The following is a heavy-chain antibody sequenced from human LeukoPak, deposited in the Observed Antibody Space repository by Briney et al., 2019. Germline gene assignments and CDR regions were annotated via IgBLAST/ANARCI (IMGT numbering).Heavy chain of an antibody. CDR1: GGSLSGYY. CDR2: INHSGST. Sequence: SETLSPTCAVYGGSLSGYYWSWIRQPPGKGLEWIGEINHSGSTNYNPSLKSRVTISVDTSKNQFSLKLSSVTAADTAVYYCARRRGIAARPGPWRYWGQGTLVTVSS. D-gene: IGHD6-6*01. J-gene: IGHJ4*02. V-gene: IGHV4-34*01. CDR3: ARRRGIAARPGPWRY.